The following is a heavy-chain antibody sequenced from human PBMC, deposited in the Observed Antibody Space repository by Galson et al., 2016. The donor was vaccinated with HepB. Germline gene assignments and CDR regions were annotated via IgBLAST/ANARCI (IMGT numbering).Heavy chain of an antibody. D-gene: IGHD6-13*01. V-gene: IGHV3-23*01. J-gene: IGHJ4*02. CDR2: ITGSGVT. Sequence: SMRLSCAASGFTFSNHAMRWVRQAPGKGLEWVSVITGSGVTYYADSVKGRVTISSDTAKNTLSLQMNSLRDEDTAVYYCARAGSSWYFDYWGQGTLVTVSS. CDR3: ARAGSSWYFDY. CDR1: GFTFSNHA.